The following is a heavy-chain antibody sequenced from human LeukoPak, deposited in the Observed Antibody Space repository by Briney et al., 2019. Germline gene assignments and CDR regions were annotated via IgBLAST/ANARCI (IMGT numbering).Heavy chain of an antibody. J-gene: IGHJ4*02. D-gene: IGHD3-22*01. Sequence: GGSLRLSCAASGFTFSNAWMSWVRQAPGKGLEWVGRIKSKTDGGTTDYAAPVKGRFTISRDDSKNTLYLQMNSLKTEDTAVYYCTRSYYYDSSGYYLDFDYWGQGTLVTVSS. CDR3: TRSYYYDSSGYYLDFDY. V-gene: IGHV3-15*01. CDR1: GFTFSNAW. CDR2: IKSKTDGGTT.